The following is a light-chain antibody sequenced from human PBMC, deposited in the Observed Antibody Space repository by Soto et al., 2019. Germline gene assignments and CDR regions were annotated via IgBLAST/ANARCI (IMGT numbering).Light chain of an antibody. CDR3: QQYDNLLP. V-gene: IGKV1-33*01. CDR1: QDISNY. J-gene: IGKJ4*01. Sequence: DIQITQYPSSLSSSVGDRVTITCQASQDISNYLNWYQQKPGKAPKLLIYDASNLETGVPSRFSGSGSGTDFTFTISSLQPEDIATYYCQQYDNLLPFGGGTNVAIK. CDR2: DAS.